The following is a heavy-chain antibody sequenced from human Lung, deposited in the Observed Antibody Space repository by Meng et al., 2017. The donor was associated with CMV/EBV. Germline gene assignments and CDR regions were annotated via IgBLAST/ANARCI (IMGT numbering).Heavy chain of an antibody. CDR1: GGAFSSYA. V-gene: IGHV1-69*10. J-gene: IGHJ6*02. CDR3: ARERADYYDSSGYYYVPYYYYYGTDV. CDR2: IIPILGIA. Sequence: SXXVSXXASGGAFSSYAISWVRQAPGQGLEWMGGIIPILGIANYAQKFQGRVTITADKSTSTAYMELSSLRSEDTAVYYCARERADYYDSSGYYYVPYYYYYGTDVXGQGXTVTVSS. D-gene: IGHD3-22*01.